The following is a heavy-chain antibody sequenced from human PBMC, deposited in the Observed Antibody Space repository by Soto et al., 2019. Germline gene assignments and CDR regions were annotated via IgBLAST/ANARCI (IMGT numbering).Heavy chain of an antibody. Sequence: GGSLRLSCAASGFTFSSYSMNWVRQAPGKGLELVSSISSSSSYIYYADSVKGRFTISRDNAKNSLYLQMNSLRAEDTAVYYCARSRYADYAFDYWGQGTLVTVSS. CDR2: ISSSSSYI. V-gene: IGHV3-21*01. D-gene: IGHD4-17*01. J-gene: IGHJ4*02. CDR3: ARSRYADYAFDY. CDR1: GFTFSSYS.